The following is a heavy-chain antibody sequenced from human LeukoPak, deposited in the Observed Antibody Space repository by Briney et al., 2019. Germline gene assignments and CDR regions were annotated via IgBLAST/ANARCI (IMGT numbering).Heavy chain of an antibody. V-gene: IGHV3-30*18. Sequence: PGGSLRLSCAASGFTFSSYGMHWVRQAPGKGLEWVAVTSYDGSNKYYADSVKGRFTISRDNSKNTLYLQMNSLRAEDTAVYYCAKDGSREDYYYPSEPNWFDPWGQGTLVTVSS. J-gene: IGHJ5*02. CDR3: AKDGSREDYYYPSEPNWFDP. CDR2: TSYDGSNK. D-gene: IGHD3-10*01. CDR1: GFTFSSYG.